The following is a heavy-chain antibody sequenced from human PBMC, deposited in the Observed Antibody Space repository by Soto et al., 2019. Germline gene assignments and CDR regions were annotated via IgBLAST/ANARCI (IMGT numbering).Heavy chain of an antibody. Sequence: PGGSLRLSCAASGFTFSNYDMTWVRQAPGKGLEWVSVMSASGGKTYYADSVKGRFTISRDNSKNTLYLQMNSLRVEDTAVYYCAKQQVTRSRSLFDHWGQGTLVTVSS. D-gene: IGHD6-13*01. J-gene: IGHJ4*02. CDR3: AKQQVTRSRSLFDH. V-gene: IGHV3-23*01. CDR2: MSASGGKT. CDR1: GFTFSNYD.